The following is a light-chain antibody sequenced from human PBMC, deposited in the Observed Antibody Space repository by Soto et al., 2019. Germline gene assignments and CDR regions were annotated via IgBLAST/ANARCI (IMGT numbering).Light chain of an antibody. J-gene: IGKJ1*01. Sequence: EIVLTQSPGTLSLSPGDRATLSCRASQSVSSNYLAWYQQQKPGQAPRLLIYGASSRAAGVPDRFSGSGSGTDFTLAISRLEPEDFAVYYCQQYGDSSWTFGRGTKVEIK. CDR1: QSVSSNY. CDR3: QQYGDSSWT. CDR2: GAS. V-gene: IGKV3-20*01.